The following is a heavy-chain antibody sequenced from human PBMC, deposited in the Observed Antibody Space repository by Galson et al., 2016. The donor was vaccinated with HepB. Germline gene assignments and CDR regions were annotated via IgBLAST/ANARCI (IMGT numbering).Heavy chain of an antibody. J-gene: IGHJ3*02. CDR1: GYTLTAYH. D-gene: IGHD2-21*01. Sequence: SVKVSCKASGYTLTAYHMHWVRQAPGQGLEWMGWINPNSATNYARKLQGRVTMTRDTSISTLYMELSSMKSDDTAVYYCARDQASLPPCSGAFDIWRQGTMVTVSP. CDR2: INPNSAT. V-gene: IGHV1-2*02. CDR3: ARDQASLPPCSGAFDI.